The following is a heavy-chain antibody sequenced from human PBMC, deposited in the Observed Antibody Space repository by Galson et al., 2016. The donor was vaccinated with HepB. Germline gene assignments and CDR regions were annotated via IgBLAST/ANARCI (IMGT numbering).Heavy chain of an antibody. CDR3: AREREWEIEGDKYYGMDV. J-gene: IGHJ4*02. Sequence: SLRLSCAASGFTVNYNYISWVRQAPGKGLEWVSVIYSGGLTYYADAVKGRFSISRDNSKNTVYLQMNSLRGDDTALYYCAREREWEIEGDKYYGMDVWGQGTLVTVSS. CDR2: IYSGGLT. V-gene: IGHV3-66*01. D-gene: IGHD1-26*01. CDR1: GFTVNYNY.